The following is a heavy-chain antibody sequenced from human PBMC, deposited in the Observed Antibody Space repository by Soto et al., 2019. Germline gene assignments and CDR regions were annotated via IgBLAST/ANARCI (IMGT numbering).Heavy chain of an antibody. Sequence: LSLTCAVYGGSFSGDYWSWIRQPPGKGLEWIGEINHSGSTNYNPSLKSRVTISVDTSKNQFSLKLSSVTAADTAVYYCARGRLYAKWFDPWGQGTLVTVSS. CDR3: ARGRLYAKWFDP. J-gene: IGHJ5*02. V-gene: IGHV4-34*01. CDR2: INHSGST. D-gene: IGHD2-8*01. CDR1: GGSFSGDY.